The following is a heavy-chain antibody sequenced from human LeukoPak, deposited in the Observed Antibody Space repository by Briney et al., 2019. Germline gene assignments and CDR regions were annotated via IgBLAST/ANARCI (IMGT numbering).Heavy chain of an antibody. CDR1: GGSISSYY. CDR2: THYSRST. D-gene: IGHD2/OR15-2a*01. CDR3: ARCGTNNRGYHYMDD. Sequence: PSKLLPLTCTASGGSISSYYWSWLRQPPGKGLEWSGYTHYSRSTNYNPSLKSRVTISVYTSKNQFSLQVSSVPAADTAVYYCARCGTNNRGYHYMDDWGKGTTVTVSS. V-gene: IGHV4-59*01. J-gene: IGHJ6*03.